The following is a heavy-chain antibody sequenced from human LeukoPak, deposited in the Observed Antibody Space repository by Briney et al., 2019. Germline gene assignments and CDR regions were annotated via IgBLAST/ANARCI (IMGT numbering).Heavy chain of an antibody. CDR3: AREGYYYGSGSPLGAFDI. V-gene: IGHV3-20*04. D-gene: IGHD3-10*01. CDR2: INWNGGST. Sequence: PGGSLRLSCAASGFTFDDYGMSWVRQAPGKGLEWVSGINWNGGSTGYADSVKGRFTISRDNAKNSLYLQMNSLRAEDTALYYCAREGYYYGSGSPLGAFDIWGQGTMVTVSS. J-gene: IGHJ3*02. CDR1: GFTFDDYG.